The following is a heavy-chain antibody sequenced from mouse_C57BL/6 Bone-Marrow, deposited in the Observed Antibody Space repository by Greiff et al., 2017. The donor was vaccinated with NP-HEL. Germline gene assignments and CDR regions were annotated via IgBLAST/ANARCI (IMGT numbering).Heavy chain of an antibody. D-gene: IGHD1-1*01. V-gene: IGHV1-7*01. CDR2: INPSSGYT. Sequence: QVQLKQSGAELAKPGASVKLSCKASGYTFTSYWMHWVKQRPGQGLEWIGYINPSSGYTKYNQKFKDKATLTAGKSSSTAYMQLSSLTYEDSAVYYCAREGGTTVVSRMDYWGQGTSVTVSS. J-gene: IGHJ4*01. CDR3: AREGGTTVVSRMDY. CDR1: GYTFTSYW.